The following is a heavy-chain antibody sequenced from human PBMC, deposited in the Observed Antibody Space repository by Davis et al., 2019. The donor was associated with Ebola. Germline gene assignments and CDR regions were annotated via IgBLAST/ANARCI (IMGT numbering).Heavy chain of an antibody. Sequence: EGSLRLSCAASGFTFSSYAMHWVRQAPGKGLEWVAVISYDGSNKYYADSVKGRFTISRDNSKNTLYLQMNSLRAEDTAVYYCARDTAMAYWGQGTLVTVSS. V-gene: IGHV3-30*04. D-gene: IGHD5-18*01. CDR1: GFTFSSYA. CDR2: ISYDGSNK. CDR3: ARDTAMAY. J-gene: IGHJ4*02.